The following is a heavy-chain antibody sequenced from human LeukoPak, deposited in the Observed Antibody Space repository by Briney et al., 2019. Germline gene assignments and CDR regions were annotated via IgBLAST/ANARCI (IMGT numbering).Heavy chain of an antibody. D-gene: IGHD3-10*01. J-gene: IGHJ6*03. CDR1: GGSFSGYY. V-gene: IGHV4-34*01. CDR3: ARAPGGYYYYYMDV. CDR2: INHSGST. Sequence: KPSETLSLTCAVYGGSFSGYYWSWIRQPPGKGLEWIGEINHSGSTNYNPSLKSRVTISVDTSKNQFSLKLSSVTAEDTAVYYCARAPGGYYYYYMDVWGKGTTVTVSS.